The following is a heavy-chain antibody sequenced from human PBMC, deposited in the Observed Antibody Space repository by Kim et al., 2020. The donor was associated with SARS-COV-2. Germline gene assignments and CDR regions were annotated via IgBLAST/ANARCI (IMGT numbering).Heavy chain of an antibody. CDR2: IKSKTDGGTT. D-gene: IGHD3-22*01. CDR3: TTDTLGTYYYDSSGYYNYGMDV. Sequence: GGSLRLSCAASGFTFSNAWMSWVRQAPGKGLEWVGRIKSKTDGGTTDYAAPGKGRFTISRDDSNTTLYLQMNSLKTEDTAVYYCTTDTLGTYYYDSSGYYNYGMDVWGQGTSVTVSS. J-gene: IGHJ6*02. CDR1: GFTFSNAW. V-gene: IGHV3-15*01.